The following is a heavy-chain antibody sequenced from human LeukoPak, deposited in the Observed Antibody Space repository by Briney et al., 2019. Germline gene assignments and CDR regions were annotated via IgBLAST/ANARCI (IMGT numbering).Heavy chain of an antibody. Sequence: GGSLRLSCSASGFTFSSYAMNWVRQAPGKGLEWVGRIKSKTDGGTTDYAAPVKGRFTISRDDSKNTLYLQMNSLKTEDTAVYYCTTDPHYYDSSGYHEYFQHWGQGTLVTVSS. CDR3: TTDPHYYDSSGYHEYFQH. V-gene: IGHV3-15*07. CDR1: GFTFSSYA. D-gene: IGHD3-22*01. J-gene: IGHJ1*01. CDR2: IKSKTDGGTT.